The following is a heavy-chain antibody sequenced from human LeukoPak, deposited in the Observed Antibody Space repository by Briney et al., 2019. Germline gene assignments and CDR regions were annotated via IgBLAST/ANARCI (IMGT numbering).Heavy chain of an antibody. V-gene: IGHV4-4*07. J-gene: IGHJ2*01. CDR1: GGSISSYY. Sequence: PSETLSLTCTVSGGSISSYYWSWIRQPAGKRLEWIGRIYTSGSTNYNLSLKSRVTMSVDTSKNQFSLKLSSVTAADTAVYYCARDPGYSSSWYGSYWYFDLWGRGTLVTVSS. CDR2: IYTSGST. CDR3: ARDPGYSSSWYGSYWYFDL. D-gene: IGHD6-13*01.